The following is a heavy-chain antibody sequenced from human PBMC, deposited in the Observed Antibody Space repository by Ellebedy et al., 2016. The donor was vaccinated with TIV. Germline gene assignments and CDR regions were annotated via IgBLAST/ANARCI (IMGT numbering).Heavy chain of an antibody. V-gene: IGHV3-21*01. CDR1: GFTVSSFG. Sequence: GESLKISCAASGFTVSSFGMNSVRHAPGKGLEWVSSIGDSGTHIYYADSVRGRFTISRDSAQNSLFLQMNSLRADDTAIYYCARDPRPYLRYGHYDYWGQGTLVTVSS. D-gene: IGHD3-9*01. CDR2: IGDSGTHI. CDR3: ARDPRPYLRYGHYDY. J-gene: IGHJ4*02.